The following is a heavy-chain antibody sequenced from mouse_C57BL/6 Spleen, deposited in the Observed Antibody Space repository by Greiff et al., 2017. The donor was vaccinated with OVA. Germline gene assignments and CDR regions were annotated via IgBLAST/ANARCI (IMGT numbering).Heavy chain of an antibody. D-gene: IGHD1-1*01. CDR2: IYPGSGNT. CDR3: AREEGSSLFAY. J-gene: IGHJ3*01. Sequence: QVQLQQSGAELVRPGASVKLSCKASGYTFTDYYINWVKQRPGQGLEWIARIYPGSGNTYYNEKFKGKATLTAEKSSSTAYMQLSSLTSEDSAVYFCAREEGSSLFAYWGQGTLVTVSA. V-gene: IGHV1-76*01. CDR1: GYTFTDYY.